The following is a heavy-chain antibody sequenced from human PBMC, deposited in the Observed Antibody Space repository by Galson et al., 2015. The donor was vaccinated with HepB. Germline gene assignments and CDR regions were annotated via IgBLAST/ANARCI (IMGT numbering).Heavy chain of an antibody. V-gene: IGHV3-30*03. CDR3: VSHGERWLHHGYFDY. D-gene: IGHD5-24*01. Sequence: SLRLSCAASGFTFSSYGMHWVRQAPGKGLEWVAVISYDGSNKYYADSVKGRFTISRDNSKNTLYLQMNSLRAEDTAVYFCVSHGERWLHHGYFDYWGQGTLVTVSS. J-gene: IGHJ4*02. CDR1: GFTFSSYG. CDR2: ISYDGSNK.